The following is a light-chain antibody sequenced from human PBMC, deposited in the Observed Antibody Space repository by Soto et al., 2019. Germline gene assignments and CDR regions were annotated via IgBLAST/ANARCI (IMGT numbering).Light chain of an antibody. CDR2: EAS. CDR3: CSLTNGATWV. J-gene: IGLJ3*02. CDR1: NSDVGSHNF. Sequence: QSVLTQPASVXGSXXXXXXISCTGTNSDVGSHNFVSWYQQYPGKAPKLLIYEASKRPSGLSNRFSGSKSGNTASLTISGLQAEDEADYYCCSLTNGATWVFGGGTKLTVL. V-gene: IGLV2-23*01.